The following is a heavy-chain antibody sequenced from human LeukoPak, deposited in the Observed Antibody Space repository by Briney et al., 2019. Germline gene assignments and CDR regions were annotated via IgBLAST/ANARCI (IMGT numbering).Heavy chain of an antibody. CDR3: AKDQRTTGTACCGMDV. CDR1: GFTFSSYG. Sequence: GGSLRLSCAASGFTFSSYGMHWVRQAPGKGLEWVAFIRYDGSNKYYADSVKGRFTISRDNSKNTLYLQMNSLRAEDTAVYYCAKDQRTTGTACCGMDVWGQGTTVTVSS. J-gene: IGHJ6*02. CDR2: IRYDGSNK. D-gene: IGHD1-1*01. V-gene: IGHV3-30*02.